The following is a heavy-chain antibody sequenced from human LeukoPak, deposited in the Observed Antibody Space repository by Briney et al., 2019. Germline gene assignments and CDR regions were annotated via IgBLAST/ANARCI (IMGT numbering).Heavy chain of an antibody. J-gene: IGHJ3*02. D-gene: IGHD5-24*01. Sequence: GGSLRLSCAASGFTFSSYAMSWVRQAPGKGPEWVSAISGSGGSTYYADSVKGRFTISRDNSKNTLYLQMNSLRAEDTAVYYCAKDGEMATSGDAFDIWGQGTMVTVSS. CDR2: ISGSGGST. CDR3: AKDGEMATSGDAFDI. CDR1: GFTFSSYA. V-gene: IGHV3-23*01.